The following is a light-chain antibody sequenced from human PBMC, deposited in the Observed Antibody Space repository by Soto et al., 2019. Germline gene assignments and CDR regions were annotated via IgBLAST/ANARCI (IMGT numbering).Light chain of an antibody. CDR1: QSISTY. V-gene: IGKV1-39*01. J-gene: IGKJ5*01. Sequence: DIQMTQSPSSLSASVGDRVTITCRASQSISTYLNWYQHKPGKAPKVLIYAASTLQSGVPSRFSGSGSGTDFTLTISSLQPEDFETYYCQQSYSTPITFGQGTRLEIK. CDR3: QQSYSTPIT. CDR2: AAS.